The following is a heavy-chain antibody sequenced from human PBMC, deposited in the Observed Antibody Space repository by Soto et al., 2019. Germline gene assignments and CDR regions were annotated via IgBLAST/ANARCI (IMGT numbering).Heavy chain of an antibody. CDR3: ARDLLPRSGYYFTPSPFDY. V-gene: IGHV1-18*01. CDR1: GYTFTSYG. D-gene: IGHD3-22*01. Sequence: ASVKVSCKASGYTFTSYGISWVRQAPGQGLEWMGWISAYNGNTNYAQKLQGRVTMTTDTSTSTAYMELRSLRSDDTAVYYCARDLLPRSGYYFTPSPFDYWGQGTLVTVSS. CDR2: ISAYNGNT. J-gene: IGHJ4*02.